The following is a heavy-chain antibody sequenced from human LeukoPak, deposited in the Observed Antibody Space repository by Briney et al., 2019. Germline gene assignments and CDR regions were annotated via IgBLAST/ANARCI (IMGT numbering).Heavy chain of an antibody. Sequence: PGGSLRLSCAGSGFTFDRYAMHWVRQAPGKGLEWVSIISYDGSKKYDADSVKGRFTISRDNSKNTLYLQMNSLRAEDTAVYYCATNGDYWGQGTLVTVSS. J-gene: IGHJ4*02. V-gene: IGHV3-30*04. D-gene: IGHD1-1*01. CDR2: ISYDGSKK. CDR3: ATNGDY. CDR1: GFTFDRYA.